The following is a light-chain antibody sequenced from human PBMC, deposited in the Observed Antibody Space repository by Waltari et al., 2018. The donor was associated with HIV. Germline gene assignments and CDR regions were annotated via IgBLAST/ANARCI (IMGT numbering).Light chain of an antibody. J-gene: IGLJ2*01. Sequence: QSVLTQPPSVSGAPGLRVTISCTGSSSNIGARYDVHWYQHLPGTAPKLLIFRNNTRPSGVPDRFSWSRSGTTASLAITGLQAEDEADYYCQSYDSSLSGYVVFGGGTKLTVL. CDR3: QSYDSSLSGYVV. CDR2: RNN. V-gene: IGLV1-40*01. CDR1: SSNIGARYD.